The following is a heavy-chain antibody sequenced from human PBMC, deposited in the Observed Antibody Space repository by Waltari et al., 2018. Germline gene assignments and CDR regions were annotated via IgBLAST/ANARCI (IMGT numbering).Heavy chain of an antibody. CDR2: IYYSGST. CDR1: GGSISSYY. J-gene: IGHJ3*02. D-gene: IGHD6-6*01. V-gene: IGHV4-59*01. Sequence: QVQLQESGPGLVKPSETLSLTCPVSGGSISSYYWSWIRQPPGKGLEWIGYIYYSGSTNDNPSLKSRVTISVDTSKNQFSLKLSSVTAADTAVYYCARSLWARVFSSSPGDIWGQGTMVTVSS. CDR3: ARSLWARVFSSSPGDI.